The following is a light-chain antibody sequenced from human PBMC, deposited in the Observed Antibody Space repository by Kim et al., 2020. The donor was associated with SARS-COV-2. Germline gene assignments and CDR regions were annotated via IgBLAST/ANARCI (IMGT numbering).Light chain of an antibody. CDR2: DAS. CDR1: QNVNSN. J-gene: IGKJ5*01. CDR3: QQYNNWPPIT. V-gene: IGKV3-15*01. Sequence: EVVMTQSPATLSVSPGERATLSCRASQNVNSNLAWYQQKPGQAPRLLIYDASTRATGIPVRFSGSGSGTEFTLTISSLQSEDFAIYYCQQYNNWPPITFGQGTRLEIK.